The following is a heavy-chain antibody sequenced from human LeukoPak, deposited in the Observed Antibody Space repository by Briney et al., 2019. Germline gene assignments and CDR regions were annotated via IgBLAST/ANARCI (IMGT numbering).Heavy chain of an antibody. Sequence: ASVKVSCKASGGTFSSYAISWVRQAPGQGLEWMGGIIPIFGTANYAQKFQGRVTITADKSTSTAYMELSSLRSEDTAVYYCARGITMVRGVIILDYYYYYMDVWGKGTTVTVSS. J-gene: IGHJ6*03. D-gene: IGHD3-10*01. CDR3: ARGITMVRGVIILDYYYYYMDV. CDR1: GGTFSSYA. V-gene: IGHV1-69*06. CDR2: IIPIFGTA.